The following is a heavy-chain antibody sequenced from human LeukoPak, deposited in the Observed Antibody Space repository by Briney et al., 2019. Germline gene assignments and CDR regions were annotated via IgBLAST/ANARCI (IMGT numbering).Heavy chain of an antibody. CDR2: ISSSGSTT. CDR3: ARARGGDSSGYFREFDY. Sequence: GGSLRLSCVASGFTFSSYEMNWVRQAPGKGLEWVSYISSSGSTTYYGDSVKGRFTISRDNAKNSLYLQMNSLRAEDTAVYYCARARGGDSSGYFREFDYWGQGTLVTVSS. J-gene: IGHJ4*02. CDR1: GFTFSSYE. D-gene: IGHD3-22*01. V-gene: IGHV3-48*03.